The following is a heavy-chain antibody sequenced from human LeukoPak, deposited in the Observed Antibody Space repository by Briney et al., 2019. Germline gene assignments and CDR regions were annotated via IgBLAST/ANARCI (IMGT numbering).Heavy chain of an antibody. CDR3: ARGPVRGVKRGWFDP. D-gene: IGHD3-10*01. J-gene: IGHJ5*02. CDR1: GYTFNTYN. V-gene: IGHV1-8*02. CDR2: MNPNSGNT. Sequence: APVKVSCKASGYTFNTYNINWVRQATGQGLEWMGWMNPNSGNTGYAQKFQGRVTMTRNTSISTAYMELSSLRSEDTAVYYRARGPVRGVKRGWFDPWGQGTLVTVSS.